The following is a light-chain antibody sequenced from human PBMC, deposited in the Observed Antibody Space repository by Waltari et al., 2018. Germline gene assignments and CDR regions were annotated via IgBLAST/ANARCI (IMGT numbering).Light chain of an antibody. V-gene: IGLV2-14*03. CDR2: DVS. Sequence: QSALTQPASVSGSPGQSITIPCTGTSNDVGGYNYVSWYQQHQGKAPKLMIYDVSNRPSGVSNRFSGSKSGNTASLTISGLQAEDEGNYYCSSYTSSTLVVFGGGTNLTVL. CDR3: SSYTSSTLVV. J-gene: IGLJ2*01. CDR1: SNDVGGYNY.